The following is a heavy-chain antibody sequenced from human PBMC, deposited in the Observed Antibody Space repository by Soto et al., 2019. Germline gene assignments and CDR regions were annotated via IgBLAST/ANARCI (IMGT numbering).Heavy chain of an antibody. Sequence: PSETLSLTCTVSGGSISSYYWSWIRQPPGKGLEWIGYIYYSGSTNYNPSLKSRVTISVDTSKNQFSLRLRSMTASDTAAYYCARHVRTATSYNCFDPWGQGTLVTVSS. CDR1: GGSISSYY. J-gene: IGHJ5*02. CDR2: IYYSGST. V-gene: IGHV4-59*08. CDR3: ARHVRTATSYNCFDP. D-gene: IGHD5-12*01.